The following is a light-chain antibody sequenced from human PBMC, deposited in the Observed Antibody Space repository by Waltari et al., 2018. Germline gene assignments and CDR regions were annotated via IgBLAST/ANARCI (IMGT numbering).Light chain of an antibody. CDR3: QQTYSSPR. J-gene: IGKJ3*01. CDR1: QSITMY. CDR2: AAS. Sequence: DIQMTQSPSSLSASAGDRVTITCRASQSITMYLNWYQQKAGKAPKLLIYAASILQSGVPSRFSGSGSGTDFTLTISNLQPEDFATYFCQQTYSSPRFGPGTKVDFK. V-gene: IGKV1-39*01.